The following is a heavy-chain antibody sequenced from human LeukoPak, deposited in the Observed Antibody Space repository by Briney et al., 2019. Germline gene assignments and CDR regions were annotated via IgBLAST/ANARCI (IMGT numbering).Heavy chain of an antibody. D-gene: IGHD1-26*01. Sequence: GGSLRLSCAASGFIFSDYGITWVRQAPGKGLEWVSGISGSGANTYFADSVKGRSTVSRDNSKNTVYLQMDSLRAEDTAVYYCARGDGEGATIYAFDIWGQGTMVTVSS. V-gene: IGHV3-23*01. CDR3: ARGDGEGATIYAFDI. CDR1: GFIFSDYG. CDR2: ISGSGANT. J-gene: IGHJ3*02.